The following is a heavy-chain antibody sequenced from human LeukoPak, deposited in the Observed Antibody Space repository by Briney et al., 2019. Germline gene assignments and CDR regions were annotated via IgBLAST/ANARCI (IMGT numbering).Heavy chain of an antibody. V-gene: IGHV1-69*13. J-gene: IGHJ6*03. Sequence: ASVKVSCKASGGTFSSYAISWVRQAPGQGLEWMGGIIPIFDTANYAQKFQDRVTITADESTSTAYMYLSSLRSEDTAMYYCARETSQKGAHYMDVWGKGTTVTISS. D-gene: IGHD3-16*01. CDR3: ARETSQKGAHYMDV. CDR2: IIPIFDTA. CDR1: GGTFSSYA.